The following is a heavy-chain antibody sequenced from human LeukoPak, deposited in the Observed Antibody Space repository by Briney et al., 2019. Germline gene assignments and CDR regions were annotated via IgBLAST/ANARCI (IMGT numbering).Heavy chain of an antibody. J-gene: IGHJ5*02. D-gene: IGHD2-2*01. CDR2: INHSGST. CDR1: GGSFSGYY. V-gene: IGHV4-34*01. Sequence: SETLSLTCAVYGGSFSGYYWSWIRQPPGKGLEWIGEINHSGSTNYNPSLKSRVTISVDTSKNQSSLKLSSVTAADTAVYYCARVSDIVVVPAAIPNPLSNWFDPWGQGTLVTVSS. CDR3: ARVSDIVVVPAAIPNPLSNWFDP.